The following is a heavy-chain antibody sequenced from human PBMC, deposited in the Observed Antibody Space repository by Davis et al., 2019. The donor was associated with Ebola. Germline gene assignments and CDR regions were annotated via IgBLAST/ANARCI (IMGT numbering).Heavy chain of an antibody. CDR1: GYTFTTYT. Sequence: AASVKVSCKASGYTFTTYTFTWVRQAPGQGLEWMGWISPYNGNTKYAQKLQGRLTMTTDISTSTAYMELRSLRSDDTAVYYCAREKLGTVDYWGQGTLVTVYS. D-gene: IGHD7-27*01. J-gene: IGHJ4*02. V-gene: IGHV1-18*04. CDR2: ISPYNGNT. CDR3: AREKLGTVDY.